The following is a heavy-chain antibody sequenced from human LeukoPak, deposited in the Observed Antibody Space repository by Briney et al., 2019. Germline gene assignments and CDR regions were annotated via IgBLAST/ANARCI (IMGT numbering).Heavy chain of an antibody. D-gene: IGHD3-10*01. CDR3: VKDFGRNLGGPGY. V-gene: IGHV3-23*01. CDR2: IGGDGGGGT. J-gene: IGHJ4*02. CDR1: GFTFSTYT. Sequence: GGSLRLTCAASGFTFSTYTMAWVRQAPGGGLEWVSGIGGDGGGGTYYADSVRGRFAISRDNSKSTLYLQMNSLRVEDTAVYYCVKDFGRNLGGPGYWGRGTLVTVSS.